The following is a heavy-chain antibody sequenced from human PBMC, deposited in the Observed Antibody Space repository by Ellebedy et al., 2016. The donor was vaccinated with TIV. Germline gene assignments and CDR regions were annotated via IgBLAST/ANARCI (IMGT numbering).Heavy chain of an antibody. D-gene: IGHD4-17*01. CDR2: IRGRGGTI. CDR3: AKFYGDYHPYYFDY. Sequence: GESLKISCAASGFTFSNYAMSWVRQAPGQGLEWVTAIRGRGGTIYYADPVKGRFTISRDNYRSTLYLQMNSLRAEDTAVYYCAKFYGDYHPYYFDYWGQGTLVTVSS. V-gene: IGHV3-23*01. J-gene: IGHJ4*02. CDR1: GFTFSNYA.